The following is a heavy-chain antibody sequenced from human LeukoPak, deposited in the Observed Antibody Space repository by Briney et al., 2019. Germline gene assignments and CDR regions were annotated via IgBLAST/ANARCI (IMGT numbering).Heavy chain of an antibody. CDR2: INPNSGGT. D-gene: IGHD6-13*01. CDR3: ARDKYSSSWYGVGVDY. V-gene: IGHV1-2*02. Sequence: ASVKVSCKASGYTFTGYYMHWVRQAPGQGLEWMGWINPNSGGTNYAQKFQGRVTMTWDTSISTAYMELSRLRSDDTAVYYCARDKYSSSWYGVGVDYWGQGTLVTVSS. J-gene: IGHJ4*02. CDR1: GYTFTGYY.